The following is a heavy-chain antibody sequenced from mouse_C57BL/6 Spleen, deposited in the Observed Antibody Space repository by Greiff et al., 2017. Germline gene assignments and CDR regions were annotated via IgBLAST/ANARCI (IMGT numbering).Heavy chain of an antibody. CDR1: GYTFTGYW. V-gene: IGHV1-9*01. J-gene: IGHJ4*01. D-gene: IGHD5-5*01. Sequence: VQLQQSGAELMKPGASVKLSCKATGYTFTGYWIEWVKQRPGHGLAWIGEIFPGSGSTNYNEKFKGKATFTADTSSITAYMQHSSLTTEDSAMSYGETGPTIYLMGAMDYWGQGTSVTVSS. CDR2: IFPGSGST. CDR3: ETGPTIYLMGAMDY.